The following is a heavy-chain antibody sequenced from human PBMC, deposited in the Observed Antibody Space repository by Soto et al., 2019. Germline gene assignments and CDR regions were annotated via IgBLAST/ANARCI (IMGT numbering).Heavy chain of an antibody. CDR2: IIPRFGTT. CDR1: GDSFTKYT. V-gene: IGHV1-69*01. J-gene: IGHJ4*02. D-gene: IGHD1-1*01. CDR3: ARGRGLYNSGRSQLDS. Sequence: QVQVVQSGAEVKKPGSSVRVSCKASGDSFTKYTVNWVRQAPRQGLEWMGGIIPRFGTTNYAPTLQDRVTSNADASMNTVYMELSSLRSDDTAIYYCARGRGLYNSGRSQLDSWGQGTLVTVSS.